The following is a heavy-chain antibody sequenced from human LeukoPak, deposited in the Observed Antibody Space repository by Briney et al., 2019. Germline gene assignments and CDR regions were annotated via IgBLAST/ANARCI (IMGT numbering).Heavy chain of an antibody. Sequence: GGSLRLSCAASGFTFSSYDMHWVRQGTGKALEWVSAIGTAGGTYYPGSVKGRFTISRENAKNSLYLQMNSPRVGDTAVYYCARSSPATYDILTGYRYYYYGMDVWGQGTTVTVSS. D-gene: IGHD3-9*01. CDR3: ARSSPATYDILTGYRYYYYGMDV. V-gene: IGHV3-13*01. CDR2: IGTAGGT. CDR1: GFTFSSYD. J-gene: IGHJ6*02.